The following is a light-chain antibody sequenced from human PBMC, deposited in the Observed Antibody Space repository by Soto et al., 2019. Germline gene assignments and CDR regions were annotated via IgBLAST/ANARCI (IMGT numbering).Light chain of an antibody. CDR1: QHISTW. CDR3: QQYNSYPLT. V-gene: IGKV1-5*03. CDR2: KAS. J-gene: IGKJ4*01. Sequence: DIQMTQSPSTLSASVGDRVTITCRASQHISTWLAWYQQKSGKAPKLLVYKASTLPSGVPSRFSGSRSETEFTLTISSLQPDDFATYYCQQYNSYPLTFGGGTKVEIK.